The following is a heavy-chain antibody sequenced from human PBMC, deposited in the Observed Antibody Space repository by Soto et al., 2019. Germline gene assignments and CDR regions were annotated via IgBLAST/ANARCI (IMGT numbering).Heavy chain of an antibody. D-gene: IGHD2-2*02. J-gene: IGHJ6*02. CDR1: GGSVSSDTHY. CDR2: IYSSGST. CDR3: ARVVRSCSGTTCYTRADV. Sequence: SETLSLTCTVSGGSVSSDTHYWSWIRQPPGKRLEWLGFIYSSGSTNYNPSLKSRVTMSVDTSKNQFSLKLRSVIVADTAVYHCARVVRSCSGTTCYTRADVWGQGTTVTVSS. V-gene: IGHV4-61*01.